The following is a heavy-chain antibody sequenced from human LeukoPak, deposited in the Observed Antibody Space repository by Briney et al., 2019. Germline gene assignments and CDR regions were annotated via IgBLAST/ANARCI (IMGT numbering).Heavy chain of an antibody. J-gene: IGHJ4*02. CDR3: ATLMAHLDY. CDR2: INPNSGDT. CDR1: VYTFTDYH. D-gene: IGHD2-8*01. V-gene: IGHV1-2*02. Sequence: GASVKVSCKAFVYTFTDYHMHWVRQAPGQGLEWMGWINPNSGDTNYAQKFQGRATMTRDTTISTAYMELSRLRSDDTAVFYCATLMAHLDYWGQGTLVTVSS.